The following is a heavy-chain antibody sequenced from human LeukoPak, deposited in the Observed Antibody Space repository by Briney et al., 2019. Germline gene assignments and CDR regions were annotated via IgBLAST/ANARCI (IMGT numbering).Heavy chain of an antibody. J-gene: IGHJ4*02. CDR3: AKDAVGPYDY. CDR1: GFTFSTFA. Sequence: GGSLRLSCTASGFTFSTFAMAWVRQAPGKGLQWVSSVSKSGDNTYYADSVKGRFTISRDNSKYTLFLQMNSLRAEDTAVYYCAKDAVGPYDYWGQGTLVTVSS. CDR2: VSKSGDNT. V-gene: IGHV3-23*01. D-gene: IGHD1-26*01.